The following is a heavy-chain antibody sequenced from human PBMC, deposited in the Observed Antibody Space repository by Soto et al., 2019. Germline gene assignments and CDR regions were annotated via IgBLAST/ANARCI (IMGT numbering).Heavy chain of an antibody. CDR3: ARAWNMITFGGVIVSDYSGAFDI. D-gene: IGHD3-16*02. CDR1: GFTFSSYW. Sequence: EVQLVESGGGLVQPGGSLRLSCAASGFTFSSYWMSWVRQAPGKGLEWVANIKQDGSEKYYVDSVKGRFTISRDNAKNSLYLQMNSLRAEDTAVYYCARAWNMITFGGVIVSDYSGAFDIWGQGTMVTVSS. J-gene: IGHJ3*02. CDR2: IKQDGSEK. V-gene: IGHV3-7*01.